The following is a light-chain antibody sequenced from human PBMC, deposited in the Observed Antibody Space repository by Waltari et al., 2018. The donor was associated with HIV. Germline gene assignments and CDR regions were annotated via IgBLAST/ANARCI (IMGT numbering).Light chain of an antibody. CDR2: SNN. V-gene: IGLV1-44*01. CDR3: ATWDDSLNGGV. J-gene: IGLJ3*02. CDR1: SSNIGSNT. Sequence: QSVLTQPPSASGTPGQRVTISCAGSSSNIGSNTVSWYQQVPGTAPQLLIYSNNPRPSGVPDRFSGSKSGTSASLAISGLQSEDEADYYCATWDDSLNGGVFGGGTKLTVL.